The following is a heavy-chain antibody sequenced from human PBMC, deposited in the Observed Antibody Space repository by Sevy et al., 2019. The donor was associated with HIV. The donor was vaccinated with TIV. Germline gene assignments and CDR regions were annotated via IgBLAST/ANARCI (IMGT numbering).Heavy chain of an antibody. V-gene: IGHV3-48*01. Sequence: GGSLRLSCAASEFSFSSYSMNWVRQAPGQGLEWVSYISSSSSTMYYADSVKGRFTISRDNAKNSLYLQMNTLRAEDTAVYYCARTQSNTAMVSSDYWGQGTLVTVSS. CDR2: ISSSSSTM. J-gene: IGHJ4*02. CDR1: EFSFSSYS. D-gene: IGHD5-18*01. CDR3: ARTQSNTAMVSSDY.